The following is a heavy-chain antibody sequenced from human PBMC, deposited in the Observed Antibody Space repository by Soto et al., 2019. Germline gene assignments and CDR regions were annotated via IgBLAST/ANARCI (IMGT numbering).Heavy chain of an antibody. Sequence: SEALSLICTVSGGSVSSGSYDWSWIRQPPGKGLEWIGYIYYSGSTNYNPSLKSRVTISVDTSKNQFSLKLSSVTAADTAVYYCAAGPAANYYYGMDVWGQGTTVTVSS. CDR3: AAGPAANYYYGMDV. J-gene: IGHJ6*02. V-gene: IGHV4-61*01. D-gene: IGHD2-2*01. CDR1: GGSVSSGSYD. CDR2: IYYSGST.